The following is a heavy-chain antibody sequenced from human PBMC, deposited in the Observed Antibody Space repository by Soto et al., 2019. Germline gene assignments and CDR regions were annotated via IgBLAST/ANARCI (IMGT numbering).Heavy chain of an antibody. CDR3: ARFIMVGGWFDPNYFHGMEV. CDR2: ISGYNGNT. D-gene: IGHD6-19*01. V-gene: IGHV1-18*01. CDR1: GYTFSNYG. J-gene: IGHJ6*02. Sequence: QVQLVQSGAEVKKPGASVTVSCKTSGYTFSNYGINWVRQAPGQGLEWMGWISGYNGNTNYAQTVQGRVTMTTDTSTGTVYMELRSLKSDDTAIYYWARFIMVGGWFDPNYFHGMEVWGQGTTVTVSS.